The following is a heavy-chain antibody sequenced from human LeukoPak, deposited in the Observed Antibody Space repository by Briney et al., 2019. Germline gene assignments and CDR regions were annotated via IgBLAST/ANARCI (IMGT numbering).Heavy chain of an antibody. Sequence: GGSLRLSCAASGFTVSSNYMSWVRKAPGKGLEWVSVIYSGGSTYYADSVKGRFTISRDNSKNTLYLQMNSLGAEDTAVYYCAMGWYNWNHEHSPNAESWGQGTLVPVSS. V-gene: IGHV3-66*02. CDR3: AMGWYNWNHEHSPNAES. D-gene: IGHD1-14*01. CDR2: IYSGGST. J-gene: IGHJ5*02. CDR1: GFTVSSNY.